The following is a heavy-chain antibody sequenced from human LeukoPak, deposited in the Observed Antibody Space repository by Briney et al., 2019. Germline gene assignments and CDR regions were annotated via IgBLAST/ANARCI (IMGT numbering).Heavy chain of an antibody. CDR1: GGSFSGYY. V-gene: IGHV4-34*01. CDR3: ARGRIGIAAAGTLSWFDP. CDR2: INHGGST. D-gene: IGHD6-13*01. J-gene: IGHJ5*02. Sequence: SETLSLTCVVYGGSFSGYYWSWIRQPPGKGLEWIGEINHGGSTNYNPSLKSRVTISVDTSKNQFSLKLSSVTAADTAVYYCARGRIGIAAAGTLSWFDPWGQGTLVTVSS.